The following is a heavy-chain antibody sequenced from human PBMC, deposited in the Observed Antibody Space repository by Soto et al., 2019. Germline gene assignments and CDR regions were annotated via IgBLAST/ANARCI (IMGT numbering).Heavy chain of an antibody. CDR3: ARQGSNGAYYYYGMDV. Sequence: GESLKISCKGSGYRFSSYWIAWVRQMPGKGLEWMGIIYPGDSDTMYSPSFQGQVTFSADKSTSTAYLQWSSLKASDTAMYYCARQGSNGAYYYYGMDVCGQGTTGTVSS. V-gene: IGHV5-51*01. D-gene: IGHD2-8*01. CDR1: GYRFSSYW. J-gene: IGHJ6*02. CDR2: IYPGDSDT.